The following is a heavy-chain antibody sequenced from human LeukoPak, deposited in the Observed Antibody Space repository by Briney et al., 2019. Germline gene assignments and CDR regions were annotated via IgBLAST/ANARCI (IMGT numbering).Heavy chain of an antibody. D-gene: IGHD6-6*01. CDR3: AKDGRSSYYYYMDV. Sequence: GRSLRLSCAASGFTFDDYAMHWVRQAPGKGLEWVSGISWNSGSIGYADSVKGRFTISRDNAKNSLYLQMNSLRAEDTALYYCAKDGRSSYYYYMDVWGKGTPVTVSS. CDR2: ISWNSGSI. V-gene: IGHV3-9*01. J-gene: IGHJ6*03. CDR1: GFTFDDYA.